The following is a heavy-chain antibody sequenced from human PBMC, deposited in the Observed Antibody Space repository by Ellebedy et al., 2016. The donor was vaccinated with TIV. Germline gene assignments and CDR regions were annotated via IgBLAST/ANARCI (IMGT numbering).Heavy chain of an antibody. CDR3: AKTADSGTIDS. CDR1: GFSLSTSGVG. CDR2: IYWNDEK. D-gene: IGHD3-10*01. Sequence: SGPTLVKPTQTLTLTCTFSGFSLSTSGVGVGWIRQPPGKALEWLALIYWNDEKRYSPSLKSRLTITKDTSKNQVVLTVTNMDPVDTATYYCAKTADSGTIDSWGQGTLVTVSS. V-gene: IGHV2-5*01. J-gene: IGHJ4*02.